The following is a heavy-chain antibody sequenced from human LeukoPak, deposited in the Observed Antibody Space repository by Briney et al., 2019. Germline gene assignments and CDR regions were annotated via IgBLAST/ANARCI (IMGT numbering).Heavy chain of an antibody. V-gene: IGHV3-74*01. D-gene: IGHD6-19*01. CDR3: ATKQWLAPPPDS. Sequence: PGGSLRLSCAASGCTFSKYWMPWVRQAPGKGLESVSRINTDGTVTTYADSVKGRFTVSRDNADNTMFLQMNSVRDEDTAVYYCATKQWLAPPPDSWGQGTPVTVPS. J-gene: IGHJ4*02. CDR1: GCTFSKYW. CDR2: INTDGTVT.